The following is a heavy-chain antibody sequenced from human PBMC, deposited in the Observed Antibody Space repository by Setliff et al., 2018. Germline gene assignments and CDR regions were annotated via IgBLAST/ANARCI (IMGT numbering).Heavy chain of an antibody. CDR1: GFTFSNYE. CDR2: IWDDGGNK. V-gene: IGHV3-33*08. CDR3: ARTCSGSGCYAGLES. J-gene: IGHJ4*02. Sequence: PGGSLRLSCVASGFTFSNYEMNWVRQAPGKGLEWVAVIWDDGGNKYHADSVKGRFTISRDNSKNTLYLQMNSLRPEDTAVYYCARTCSGSGCYAGLESWGQGTPVTVSS. D-gene: IGHD2-15*01.